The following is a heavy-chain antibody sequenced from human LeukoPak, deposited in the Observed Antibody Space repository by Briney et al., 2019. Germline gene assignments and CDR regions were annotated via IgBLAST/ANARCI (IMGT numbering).Heavy chain of an antibody. CDR3: AREYTNLWFGGEIDY. V-gene: IGHV3-66*01. CDR2: IYSGGST. Sequence: GGSLRLSCAASGFTVSSNYMSWVRQAPGKGLEWVSVIYSGGSTYYADSVKGRFTISRDNAKNSLYLQMNSLRAEDTAVYYCAREYTNLWFGGEIDYWAREPWSPSPQ. J-gene: IGHJ4*02. D-gene: IGHD3-10*01. CDR1: GFTVSSNY.